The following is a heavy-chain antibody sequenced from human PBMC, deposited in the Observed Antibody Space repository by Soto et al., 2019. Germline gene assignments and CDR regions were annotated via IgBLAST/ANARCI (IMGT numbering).Heavy chain of an antibody. CDR3: AREGMTAAALDY. CDR2: IYYSGST. V-gene: IGHV4-61*01. Sequence: WETLSLTCTVSGGSVSSGSYYWSWIRQPPGKGLEWIGYIYYSGSTNYNPSLKSRVTISVDTSKNQFSLKLSSVTAADTAVYYCAREGMTAAALDYWGQGTLVTVSS. CDR1: GGSVSSGSYY. J-gene: IGHJ4*02. D-gene: IGHD6-13*01.